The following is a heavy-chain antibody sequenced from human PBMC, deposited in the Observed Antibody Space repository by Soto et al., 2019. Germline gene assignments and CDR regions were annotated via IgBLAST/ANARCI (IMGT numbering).Heavy chain of an antibody. V-gene: IGHV3-30*18. CDR1: GFTFRSYG. D-gene: IGHD3-10*01. CDR2: MSFDGSNK. Sequence: QVQLVESGGGVVQPGRSLRLSCAASGFTFRSYGMHWVRQAPGKGLEWVALMSFDGSNKYYADSVRGRFTISSDNSKSTLYLQMDILRPEDTAVYYCAKEFGWELQRSNPYYNSGMDVWGQGTTVTVSS. CDR3: AKEFGWELQRSNPYYNSGMDV. J-gene: IGHJ6*02.